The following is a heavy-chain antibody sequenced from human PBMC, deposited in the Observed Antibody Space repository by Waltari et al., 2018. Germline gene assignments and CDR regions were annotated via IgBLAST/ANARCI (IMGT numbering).Heavy chain of an antibody. V-gene: IGHV3-49*03. CDR1: GFNFGDYA. D-gene: IGHD3-10*01. Sequence: EGQRVESGGGLVQPGRSLRLPCTASGFNFGDYARSWLRQATGKGLERVGLIRSKTYGGTKEDAASVKGRFTISRDDSKSIAYLQMNSLRAEDTSVYYGAKSSWFRDYFDYWGQGTLVTVSS. J-gene: IGHJ4*01. CDR2: IRSKTYGGTK. CDR3: AKSSWFRDYFDY.